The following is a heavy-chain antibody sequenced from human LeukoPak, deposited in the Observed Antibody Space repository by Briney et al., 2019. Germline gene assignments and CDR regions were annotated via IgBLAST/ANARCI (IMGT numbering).Heavy chain of an antibody. CDR3: AKPRYSGYDETAFDY. CDR2: ISYDGSNK. Sequence: GGSLRPSCAASGFTFSSYGMHWVRQAPGKGLEWVAVISYDGSNKYYADSVKGRFTISRDNSKNTLYLQMNSLRAEDTAVYYCAKPRYSGYDETAFDYWGQGTLVTVSS. CDR1: GFTFSSYG. D-gene: IGHD5-12*01. V-gene: IGHV3-30*18. J-gene: IGHJ4*02.